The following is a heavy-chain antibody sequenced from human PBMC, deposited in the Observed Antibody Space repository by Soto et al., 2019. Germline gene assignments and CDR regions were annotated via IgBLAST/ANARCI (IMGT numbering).Heavy chain of an antibody. V-gene: IGHV4-34*01. J-gene: IGHJ4*02. Sequence: QVQLQQWGAGLLKPSETLSLTCAVYGGSFSGYYWSWIRQPPGKGLEWIGEINHSGSTNYNPSLKSRVTISVDPSKNQFSLKLSSVTAADTAVYYCARGGRGRIVVVSQPLIDYWGQGTLVTVSS. CDR3: ARGGRGRIVVVSQPLIDY. D-gene: IGHD2-15*01. CDR1: GGSFSGYY. CDR2: INHSGST.